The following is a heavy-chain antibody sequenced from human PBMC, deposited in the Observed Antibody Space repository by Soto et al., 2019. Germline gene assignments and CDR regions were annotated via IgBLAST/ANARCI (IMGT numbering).Heavy chain of an antibody. CDR1: GYTFTGYY. CDR3: ERVRVAGVYGMDV. D-gene: IGHD6-19*01. Sequence: ASVKVSCKASGYTFTGYYMHWVRQAPGQGLEWMGWINPNSGGTNYAQKFQGRVTMTRDTSISTAYMELSRLRSDDTAVYYCERVRVAGVYGMDVWGKGTTVTVS. CDR2: INPNSGGT. J-gene: IGHJ6*04. V-gene: IGHV1-2*02.